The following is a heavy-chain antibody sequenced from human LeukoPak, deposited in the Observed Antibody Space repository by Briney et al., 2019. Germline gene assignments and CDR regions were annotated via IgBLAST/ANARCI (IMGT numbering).Heavy chain of an antibody. V-gene: IGHV1-18*01. CDR3: ARDEREWELPDAFDI. Sequence: GASVKVSCKASGYTFTSYGISWVRQAPGQGLEWMGWISAYNGNTNYAQKLQGRVTMTTDTSTSTAYMELRSLRSDDTAVYYCARDEREWELPDAFDIWGQGTMVTVSS. D-gene: IGHD1-26*01. J-gene: IGHJ3*02. CDR2: ISAYNGNT. CDR1: GYTFTSYG.